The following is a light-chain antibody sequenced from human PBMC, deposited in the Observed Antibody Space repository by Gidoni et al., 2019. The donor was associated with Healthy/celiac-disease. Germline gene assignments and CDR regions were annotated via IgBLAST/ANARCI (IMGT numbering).Light chain of an antibody. CDR1: QSISSY. CDR2: AAS. CDR3: QQSYSTIYT. V-gene: IGKV1-39*01. Sequence: DLKMTQSPSSLSASVGDRVTITCRASQSISSYLNWYQQKPGKAPKLLIYAASSLQSGVPSRFSGSGSGTDFTLTISSLQPEDFATYYCQQSYSTIYTFGQGTKLEIK. J-gene: IGKJ2*01.